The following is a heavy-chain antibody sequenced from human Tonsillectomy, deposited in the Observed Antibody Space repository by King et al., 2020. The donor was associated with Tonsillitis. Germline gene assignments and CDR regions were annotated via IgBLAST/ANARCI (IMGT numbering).Heavy chain of an antibody. J-gene: IGHJ4*02. D-gene: IGHD4-17*01. CDR2: ISSSSSTI. Sequence: VQLVESGGGLVQPGGSLRLSCAASGFTFSSYSMNWVRQAPGKGLEWVSYISSSSSTIYYADFVKGRFTISRDNAKNSLYLQMNSLRDEDTAVYYCARASYGDWAYYFDYWGQGTLVTVSS. V-gene: IGHV3-48*02. CDR1: GFTFSSYS. CDR3: ARASYGDWAYYFDY.